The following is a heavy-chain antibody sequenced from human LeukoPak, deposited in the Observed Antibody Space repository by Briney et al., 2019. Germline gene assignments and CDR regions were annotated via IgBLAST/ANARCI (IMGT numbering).Heavy chain of an antibody. D-gene: IGHD3-10*01. CDR3: ANPLFDSGSSKFDY. J-gene: IGHJ4*02. Sequence: PGRSLRLSCAASGFTFSSYSMHWVRQAPGKGLEWVAVIRHDGSNKYYADYVKGRFTISRDKSKNTLYLQMNSLRAEDTAVYYCANPLFDSGSSKFDYWGQGTLVTVSS. CDR2: IRHDGSNK. CDR1: GFTFSSYS. V-gene: IGHV3-30-3*02.